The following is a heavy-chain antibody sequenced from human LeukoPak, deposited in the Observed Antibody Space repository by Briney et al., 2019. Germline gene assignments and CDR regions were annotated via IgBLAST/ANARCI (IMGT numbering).Heavy chain of an antibody. CDR2: IYSSGST. D-gene: IGHD2-21*02. CDR3: AKSVRTAPFEY. J-gene: IGHJ4*02. V-gene: IGHV4-59*08. Sequence: PSETLSLTCTVSGASISSNYCSWIRQPPGKGLEWIGYIYSSGSTNSNPSLKSRVTVSVDTSKNQFSLRLTSVTAADTAFYYCAKSVRTAPFEYWGQGTLVTVSS. CDR1: GASISSNY.